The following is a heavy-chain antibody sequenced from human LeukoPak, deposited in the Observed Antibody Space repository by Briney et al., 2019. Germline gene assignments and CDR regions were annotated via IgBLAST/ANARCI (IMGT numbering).Heavy chain of an antibody. CDR3: AARGRPHWFGS. CDR1: GGSISSGDYY. CDR2: IYYSGNT. Sequence: SETLSLTCTVSGGSISSGDYYWSWIRQPPGKGLEWIGYIYYSGNTYYNPSLKSRATISLDPSNTRSSLKLSSVPAADTAVYYCAARGRPHWFGSWGQGILVTVSS. V-gene: IGHV4-30-4*01. J-gene: IGHJ5*01. D-gene: IGHD1-1*01.